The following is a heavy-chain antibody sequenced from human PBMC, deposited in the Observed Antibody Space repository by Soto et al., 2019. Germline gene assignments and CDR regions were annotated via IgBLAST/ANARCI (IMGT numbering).Heavy chain of an antibody. CDR3: AKDQGGASDAFDI. D-gene: IGHD1-26*01. CDR1: GFTFSSYG. Sequence: QVQLVESGGGVVQPGRSLRLSCAASGFTFSSYGMHWVRQAPGKGLEWVAVISYDGSNKYYADSVKGRFTISRDNSKNTLYLQMNSLRAEDTAVDYCAKDQGGASDAFDIWGQGTMVTVSS. CDR2: ISYDGSNK. J-gene: IGHJ3*02. V-gene: IGHV3-30*18.